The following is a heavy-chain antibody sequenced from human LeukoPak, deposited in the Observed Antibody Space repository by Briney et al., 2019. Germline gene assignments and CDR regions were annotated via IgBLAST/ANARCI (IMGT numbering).Heavy chain of an antibody. D-gene: IGHD3-22*01. CDR2: IYPGGSDT. J-gene: IGHJ4*02. CDR3: ARPYYYDSSGYGPLDY. CDR1: GYSFTSYW. V-gene: IGHV5-51*01. Sequence: GESLKISCKGSGYSFTSYWIGWVRQVPGKGLEWMGIIYPGGSDTRYSPSFQGQVTISADKSISTAYLQWSSLKASDTAMYYCARPYYYDSSGYGPLDYWGQGTLVTVSS.